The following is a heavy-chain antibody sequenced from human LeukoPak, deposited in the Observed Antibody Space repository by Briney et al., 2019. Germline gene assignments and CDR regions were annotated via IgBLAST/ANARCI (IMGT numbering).Heavy chain of an antibody. CDR1: RFTFSSYW. Sequence: GGSLRLSCAASRFTFSSYWMHWVRHTPGKGLVWVSRIKGDGGSTSYADSVKGRFTISRDNAKNTLYLQMNSLRAEDTAVYYCARDGYSFGHDFDYWGQGTLVTVSS. D-gene: IGHD5-18*01. CDR2: IKGDGGST. V-gene: IGHV3-74*01. J-gene: IGHJ4*02. CDR3: ARDGYSFGHDFDY.